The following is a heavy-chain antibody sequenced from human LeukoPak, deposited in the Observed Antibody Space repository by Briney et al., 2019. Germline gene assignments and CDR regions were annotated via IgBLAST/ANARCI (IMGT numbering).Heavy chain of an antibody. D-gene: IGHD2-15*01. CDR2: IYYGGSS. Sequence: SETLSLTCTVSGGSISSSSYYWAWIRQSPGKGLEWIANIYYGGSSYYNPSLKRRVTISVDTSKNQFSLKVYSVTAADTAVYYYARRGGLRGDNWGQGTLVTVSS. CDR1: GGSISSSSYY. CDR3: ARRGGLRGDN. J-gene: IGHJ4*02. V-gene: IGHV4-39*01.